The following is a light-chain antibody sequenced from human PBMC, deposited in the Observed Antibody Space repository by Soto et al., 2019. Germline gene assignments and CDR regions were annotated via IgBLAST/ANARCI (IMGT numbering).Light chain of an antibody. Sequence: QYVLTQSPSASASLGASVKLTCTLSSGHSSYAIAWHQQQPEKGPRYLMKLNSDGSHSKGDGIPDRFSGSSSGAERYRTITSLQSEDEADYSCQTWGNGIRVFGGGTTLTVL. CDR3: QTWGNGIRV. CDR2: LNSDGSH. CDR1: SGHSSYA. V-gene: IGLV4-69*01. J-gene: IGLJ2*01.